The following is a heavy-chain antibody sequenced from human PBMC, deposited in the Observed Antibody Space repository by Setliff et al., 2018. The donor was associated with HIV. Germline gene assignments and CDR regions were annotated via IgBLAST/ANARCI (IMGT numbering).Heavy chain of an antibody. Sequence: SETLSLTCSVSGGSFSSDSYYWGWIRQFPGKGLEWIGYIYYSGSTNYNPSLKSRVTISVDTSKNQFSLKLSSVTAADTAVYYCATDCAVVGGTGSLDSWGQGTLVTVSS. V-gene: IGHV4-61*01. CDR2: IYYSGST. D-gene: IGHD1-26*01. J-gene: IGHJ4*02. CDR1: GGSFSSDSYY. CDR3: ATDCAVVGGTGSLDS.